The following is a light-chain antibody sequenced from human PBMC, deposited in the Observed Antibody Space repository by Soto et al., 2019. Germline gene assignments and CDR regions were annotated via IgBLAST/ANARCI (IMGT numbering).Light chain of an antibody. CDR3: QQRSNWPIT. V-gene: IGKV3-11*01. J-gene: IGKJ5*01. Sequence: EIVFTQSPPTLSLSPGERTTLSSRASQNVRSYFAWCQQKTGHAPRLLIYDASNRATGIPARFSGSGSGTDFTLTISSLEPEDFAVYYCQQRSNWPITFGEGTRLEIK. CDR1: QNVRSY. CDR2: DAS.